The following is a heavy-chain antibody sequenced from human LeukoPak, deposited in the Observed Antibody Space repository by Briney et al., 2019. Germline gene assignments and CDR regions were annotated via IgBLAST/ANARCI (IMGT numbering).Heavy chain of an antibody. D-gene: IGHD3-10*01. CDR1: GGSFSGYY. J-gene: IGHJ4*02. V-gene: IGHV4-34*01. Sequence: SETLSLTCAVYGGSFSGYYWSWIRQPPGKGLEWIGEINHSGSTNYNPSLKSRVTISVDTSKNQFSLKLSSVTAADTAVYYCARGRRYYYGSGGIEGYWGQGTLVTVSS. CDR2: INHSGST. CDR3: ARGRRYYYGSGGIEGY.